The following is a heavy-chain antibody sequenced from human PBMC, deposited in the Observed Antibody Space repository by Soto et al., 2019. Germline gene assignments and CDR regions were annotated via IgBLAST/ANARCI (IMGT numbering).Heavy chain of an antibody. CDR2: ISSSGSTI. Sequence: GGSQRLSCAASGFTFSSYEMNWVRQAPGKGLEWVSYISSSGSTIYYADSVKGRFTISRDNAKNSLYLQMNSLRAEDTAVYYCARERYLLAPWFDPWGQGTLVTVSS. V-gene: IGHV3-48*03. D-gene: IGHD2-15*01. J-gene: IGHJ5*02. CDR3: ARERYLLAPWFDP. CDR1: GFTFSSYE.